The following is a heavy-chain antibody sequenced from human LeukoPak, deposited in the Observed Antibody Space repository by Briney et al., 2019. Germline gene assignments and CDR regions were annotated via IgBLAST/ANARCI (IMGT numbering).Heavy chain of an antibody. D-gene: IGHD3-16*01. CDR2: IYYSGST. CDR3: ARDGGVPYEV. V-gene: IGHV4-59*01. CDR1: GGSISSYY. Sequence: PSETLSFTCTVSGGSISSYYWSWIRQPPGKGLEWIGYIYYSGSTNYNPSLKSRVTISVDTSKNQFSLKLSSVTAADTAVYYCARDGGVPYEVWGQGTLVTVSS. J-gene: IGHJ4*02.